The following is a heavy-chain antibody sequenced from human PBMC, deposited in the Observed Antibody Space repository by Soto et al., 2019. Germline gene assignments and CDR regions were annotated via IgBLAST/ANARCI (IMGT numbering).Heavy chain of an antibody. Sequence: LSLTCTVSGGSISSGGYYWSWIRQHPGKGLEWIGYIYYSGSTYYNPSLKSRVTISVDTSKNQFSLKLSSVTAADTAVYYCARGRGLRFLEYDAFDIWGQGTMVTVSS. CDR2: IYYSGST. CDR1: GGSISSGGYY. V-gene: IGHV4-31*03. D-gene: IGHD3-3*01. CDR3: ARGRGLRFLEYDAFDI. J-gene: IGHJ3*02.